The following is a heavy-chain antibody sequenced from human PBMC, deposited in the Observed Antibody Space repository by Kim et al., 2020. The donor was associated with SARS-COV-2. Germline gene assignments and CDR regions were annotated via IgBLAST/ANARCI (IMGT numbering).Heavy chain of an antibody. CDR3: ASLKTYYYDSSGYQDAFDI. D-gene: IGHD3-22*01. J-gene: IGHJ3*02. V-gene: IGHV3-30*07. Sequence: GRLTNSRDNSKNTLYLQMNSLRAEDTAVYYCASLKTYYYDSSGYQDAFDIWGQGTMVTVSS.